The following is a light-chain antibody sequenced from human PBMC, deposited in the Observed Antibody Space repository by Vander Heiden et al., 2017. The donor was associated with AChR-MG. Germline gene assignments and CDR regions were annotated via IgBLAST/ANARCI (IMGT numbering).Light chain of an antibody. V-gene: IGLV6-57*03. CDR1: SGSIASNS. CDR2: DGY. Sequence: NVMLSQPHPVSESPGTTVTISCTRNSGSIASNSVHWYQQRPGSAPTSLIYDGYQRPSGVPDRFSGSIDSSSTSASLTISGLKTEDEAYYYCQSYDGSNYWVFGGGTKLTVL. J-gene: IGLJ3*02. CDR3: QSYDGSNYWV.